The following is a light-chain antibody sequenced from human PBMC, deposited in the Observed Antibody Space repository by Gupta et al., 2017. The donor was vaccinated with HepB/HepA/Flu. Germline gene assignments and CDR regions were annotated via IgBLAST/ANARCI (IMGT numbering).Light chain of an antibody. V-gene: IGKV2-30*02. CDR1: QSLVHRDGNTY. CDR3: RQAIHWAWT. Sequence: DVVMTQPPVSLPVTLGQPASISCRSSQSLVHRDGNTYLNWFQQRPGQSPRRLIYRVSNRDSGVPDRSSGSGSGTDFTLRISRVDAEDVGVYYCRQAIHWAWTFGQGTKVEIK. J-gene: IGKJ1*01. CDR2: RVS.